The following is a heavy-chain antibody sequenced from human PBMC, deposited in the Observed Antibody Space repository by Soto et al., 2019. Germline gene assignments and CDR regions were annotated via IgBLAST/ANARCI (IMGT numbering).Heavy chain of an antibody. Sequence: SETLSLTCAVSGDSITSRNWWSWGRQAPGKGLEWIGEIYHSGASTYNPSLKSRTTMSVDPSNNHFSLKLTAVSAADTAVYFCVRDLGTGTDYWGRGTLVTVSS. CDR1: GDSITSRNW. CDR2: IYHSGAS. CDR3: VRDLGTGTDY. V-gene: IGHV4-4*02. D-gene: IGHD1-1*01. J-gene: IGHJ4*02.